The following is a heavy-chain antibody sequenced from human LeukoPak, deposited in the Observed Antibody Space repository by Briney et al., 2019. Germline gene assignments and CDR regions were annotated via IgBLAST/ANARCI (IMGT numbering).Heavy chain of an antibody. D-gene: IGHD2-21*01. Sequence: PGGSLRPSCVASGFSFGNYAMGWVRQAPGKGLQWVSQISGTGGATWYAGFARDRFTISRDNSKRTLYLQMSGLRVEDTAMYYCVKDPRDTYGTNWFVSWGQGTLLIVSS. CDR1: GFSFGNYA. CDR2: ISGTGGAT. V-gene: IGHV3-23*01. CDR3: VKDPRDTYGTNWFVS. J-gene: IGHJ5*01.